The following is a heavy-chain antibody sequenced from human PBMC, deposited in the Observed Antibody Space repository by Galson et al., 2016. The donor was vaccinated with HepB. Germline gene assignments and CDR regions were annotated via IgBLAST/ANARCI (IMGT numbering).Heavy chain of an antibody. CDR1: GFIFTTYA. CDR3: ARAHGPLGGMDV. Sequence: SLRLSCAPSGFIFTTYAMNWVRQAPGKGLEWISYIDNSGGAIYYSDSVRGRFTISRDNAKNSLFLQMNSLRAEDTAVYYCARAHGPLGGMDVWGQGTTVTVSS. J-gene: IGHJ6*02. CDR2: IDNSGGAI. V-gene: IGHV3-48*04.